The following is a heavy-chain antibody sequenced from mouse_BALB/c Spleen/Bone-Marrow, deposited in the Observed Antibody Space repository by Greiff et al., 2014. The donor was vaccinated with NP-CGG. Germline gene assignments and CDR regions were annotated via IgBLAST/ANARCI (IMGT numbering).Heavy chain of an antibody. CDR1: GYTFTSYY. J-gene: IGHJ4*01. V-gene: IGHV1S56*01. CDR2: IYPGNVNT. CDR3: ARQGSSGFYAMDY. Sequence: QVQLKQSGPELVKPGASVRISCKASGYTFTSYYTHWVKQRPGQGLEWIGWIYPGNVNTKYNEKFKGKATLTADKSSSTAYMQLSSLTSEDSAIYFCARQGSSGFYAMDYWGQGTSVTVSS. D-gene: IGHD3-1*01.